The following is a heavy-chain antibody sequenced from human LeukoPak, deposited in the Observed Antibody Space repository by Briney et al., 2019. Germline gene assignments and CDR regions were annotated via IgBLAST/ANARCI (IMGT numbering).Heavy chain of an antibody. CDR2: INSGGST. CDR3: AKRMPYYFDY. CDR1: GFTFTSYA. Sequence: GGSLRPSCAASGFTFTSYAMSWVRQAPGKGLEWVSSINSGGSTFHADSVKGRFTISRDNSKNTLYLQMNSLRADDTAVYYCAKRMPYYFDYWGQGTVVTVSS. V-gene: IGHV3-23*01. J-gene: IGHJ4*02. D-gene: IGHD2-15*01.